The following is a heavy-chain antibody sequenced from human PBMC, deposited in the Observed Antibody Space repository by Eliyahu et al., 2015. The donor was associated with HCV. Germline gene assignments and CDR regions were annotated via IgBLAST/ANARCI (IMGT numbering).Heavy chain of an antibody. CDR3: ARVLFDATRYYYGMDV. Sequence: QVXLVQSGAEVKKPGASVKVSCKASGYTXTGXYMHWVRQAPGQGLEWMGWINPNSGGTNYAQKFQGRVTMTRDTSISTAYMELSRLRSDDTAVYYCARVLFDATRYYYGMDVWGQGTTVTVSS. CDR1: GYTXTGXY. J-gene: IGHJ6*02. V-gene: IGHV1-2*02. CDR2: INPNSGGT. D-gene: IGHD5-12*01.